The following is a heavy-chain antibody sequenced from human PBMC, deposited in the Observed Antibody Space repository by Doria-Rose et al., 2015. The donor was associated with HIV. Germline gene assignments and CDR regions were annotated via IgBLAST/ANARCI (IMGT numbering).Heavy chain of an antibody. J-gene: IGHJ4*02. D-gene: IGHD3-10*01. CDR2: TYYSGST. CDR3: AREGRAPYNFDS. Sequence: QVQLQESGPGLVKPSQTLSLNCTVSGGSIGSVDHYWTWVRQPPGKGLEWIGYTYYSGSTYYNPSLRSRLTISVDTSNNQFSLRLTSVTAADTAVYYCAREGRAPYNFDSWGQGTLVTVSS. V-gene: IGHV4-30-4*08. CDR1: GGSIGSVDHY.